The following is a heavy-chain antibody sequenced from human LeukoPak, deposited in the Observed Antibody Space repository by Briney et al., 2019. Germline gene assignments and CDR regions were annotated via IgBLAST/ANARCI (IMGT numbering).Heavy chain of an antibody. CDR2: IYYSGST. J-gene: IGHJ4*02. D-gene: IGHD5-18*01. V-gene: IGHV4-31*03. Sequence: PSQTLSLTCTVSGGSISSGGYYWSWIRQHPGKGLEWIGYIYYSGSTYYNPSLKSRVTISLDTSKNQFSLKLSSVTAADTAVYYCARVEYSYCPLFDYWGQGTLVTVSS. CDR1: GGSISSGGYY. CDR3: ARVEYSYCPLFDY.